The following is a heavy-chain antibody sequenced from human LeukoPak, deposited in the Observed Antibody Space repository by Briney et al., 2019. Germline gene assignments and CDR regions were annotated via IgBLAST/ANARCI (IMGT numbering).Heavy chain of an antibody. CDR1: GFTFNTYS. D-gene: IGHD4-17*01. V-gene: IGHV3-21*01. J-gene: IGHJ3*02. Sequence: PGGSLRLSCAASGFTFNTYSINWVRQAPGEALEWVSSISSSSDYIYYADSVKGRFTISRDNAMNSLYLQMNSQRAEDTAVYYCARSPTVTTSRFDIWGHGTVVTVSS. CDR3: ARSPTVTTSRFDI. CDR2: ISSSSDYI.